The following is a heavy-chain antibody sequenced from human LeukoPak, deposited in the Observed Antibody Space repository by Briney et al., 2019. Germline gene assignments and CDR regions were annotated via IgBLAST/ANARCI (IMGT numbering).Heavy chain of an antibody. Sequence: GGSLRLSCAASGFSFSRYWMSWVRQAPGKGLEWVANIKQDGSEKNYVESVKGRFTISRDNAKNSLYLQTNSLRAEDTAVYYCARVGIAAARSPFDYWGQGTLVTVSS. CDR2: IKQDGSEK. J-gene: IGHJ4*02. D-gene: IGHD6-13*01. V-gene: IGHV3-7*01. CDR1: GFSFSRYW. CDR3: ARVGIAAARSPFDY.